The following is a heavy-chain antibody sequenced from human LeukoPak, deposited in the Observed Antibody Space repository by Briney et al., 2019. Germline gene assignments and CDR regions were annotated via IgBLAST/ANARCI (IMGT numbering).Heavy chain of an antibody. J-gene: IGHJ6*03. Sequence: ASVKVSCKASGYTFTSYGISRVRQAPGQGLEWMGWISAYNGNTNYAQKLQGRVTMTTDTSTSTAYMELRSLRSDDTAVYYCARVGGGRIFYRSDDYYYYYMDVWGKGTTVTVSS. V-gene: IGHV1-18*01. D-gene: IGHD3-16*01. CDR3: ARVGGGRIFYRSDDYYYYYMDV. CDR2: ISAYNGNT. CDR1: GYTFTSYG.